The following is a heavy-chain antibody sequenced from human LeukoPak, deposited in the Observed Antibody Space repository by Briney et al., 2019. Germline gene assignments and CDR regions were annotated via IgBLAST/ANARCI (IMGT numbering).Heavy chain of an antibody. CDR1: GGSISTYY. CDR3: ARIRGYFDY. V-gene: IGHV4-59*01. CDR2: IYYSGST. J-gene: IGHJ4*02. Sequence: SETLSLTCTVSGGSISTYYWSWIRRPPGKGLEWIGYIYYSGSTNYNPSLKSRVTISVDTSKNQFSLKLTSVTAADTALYYCARIRGYFDYWGQGTLVTVSS.